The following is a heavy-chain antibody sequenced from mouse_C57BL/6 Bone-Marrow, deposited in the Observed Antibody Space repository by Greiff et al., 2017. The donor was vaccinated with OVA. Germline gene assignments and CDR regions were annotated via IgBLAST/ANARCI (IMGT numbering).Heavy chain of an antibody. D-gene: IGHD1-1*01. Sequence: EVQLQESEGGLVQPGSSMKLSCTASGFTFSDYYMAWVRQVPEKGLEWVANINYDGSSTYYLDSLKSRFIISRDNAKNILYLQMSSLKSEDTATYYCARSTTVVAHWYFDVWGTGTTVTVSS. CDR1: GFTFSDYY. CDR3: ARSTTVVAHWYFDV. CDR2: INYDGSST. J-gene: IGHJ1*03. V-gene: IGHV5-16*01.